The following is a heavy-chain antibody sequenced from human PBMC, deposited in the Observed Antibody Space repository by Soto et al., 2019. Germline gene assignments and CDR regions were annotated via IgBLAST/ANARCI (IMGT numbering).Heavy chain of an antibody. D-gene: IGHD6-13*01. J-gene: IGHJ4*02. Sequence: QVQLVESGGGVVQPGRSPRLSCAASGFTFSSYGMHWVRQAPGKGLEWVAVISYDGSNKYYADSVKGRFTISRDNSKNTLYLQMNSLRAEDTAVYYCAKDRQQLAKRTGVDYWGQGTLVTVSS. CDR2: ISYDGSNK. CDR1: GFTFSSYG. V-gene: IGHV3-30*18. CDR3: AKDRQQLAKRTGVDY.